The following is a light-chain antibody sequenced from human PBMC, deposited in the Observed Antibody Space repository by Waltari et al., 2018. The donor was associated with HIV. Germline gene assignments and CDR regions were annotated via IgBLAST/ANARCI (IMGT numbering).Light chain of an antibody. CDR3: QQSYSTLFT. CDR1: QSISSS. CDR2: AAS. Sequence: DIQMTQSPSSLSASVRERVPITCRASQSISSSLNWYQQKPGKAPKLLIYAASSLQSGVPSRFSGSASGTDFTLTISSLQPEDFATYYCQQSYSTLFTFGPGTKVDIK. V-gene: IGKV1-39*01. J-gene: IGKJ3*01.